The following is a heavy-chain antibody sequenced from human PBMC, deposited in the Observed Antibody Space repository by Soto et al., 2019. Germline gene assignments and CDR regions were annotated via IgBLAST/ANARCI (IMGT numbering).Heavy chain of an antibody. J-gene: IGHJ4*02. D-gene: IGHD4-17*01. CDR2: THHSGST. CDR3: ATHSYGAYVVDF. Sequence: SETLSLTCAVSGFSISSGHYWGWMRQPPGKGLEWIGSTHHSGSTYYSTSLKSRVTISVDTSKNQVSLKLSSVTAADTALYYCATHSYGAYVVDFRGQGTLVTVSS. V-gene: IGHV4-38-2*01. CDR1: GFSISSGHY.